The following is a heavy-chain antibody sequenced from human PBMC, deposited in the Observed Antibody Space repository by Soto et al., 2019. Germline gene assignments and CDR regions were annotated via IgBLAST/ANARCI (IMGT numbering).Heavy chain of an antibody. V-gene: IGHV3-7*03. CDR3: ASQYYDFWSGPSYYGMDV. Sequence: PGGSLRLSCAASGFTFSSYWMSWVRQAPGKGLEWVANIKQDGSEKYYVDSVKGRFTISRDNAKNSLYLQMNSLRAEDTAVYYCASQYYDFWSGPSYYGMDVWGQGTTVTVSS. CDR1: GFTFSSYW. CDR2: IKQDGSEK. D-gene: IGHD3-3*01. J-gene: IGHJ6*02.